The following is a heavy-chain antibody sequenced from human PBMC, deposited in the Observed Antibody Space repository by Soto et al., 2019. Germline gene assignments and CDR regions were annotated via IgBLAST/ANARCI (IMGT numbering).Heavy chain of an antibody. CDR2: IRSKANSYAT. J-gene: IGHJ6*02. Sequence: EVQLVESGGGLVQPGGSLKLSCAASGFTFSGSAMHWVRQASGKGLEWVGRIRSKANSYATAYAASVKGRFTISRDDSKNTAYLQMNSLKTEDTAVYYCTSIVGATPDYYYYGMDVWGQGTTVTVSS. V-gene: IGHV3-73*01. D-gene: IGHD1-26*01. CDR3: TSIVGATPDYYYYGMDV. CDR1: GFTFSGSA.